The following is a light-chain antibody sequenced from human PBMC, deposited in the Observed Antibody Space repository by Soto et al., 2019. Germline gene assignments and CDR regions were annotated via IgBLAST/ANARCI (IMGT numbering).Light chain of an antibody. Sequence: EVIMTQSPTTLSVSPGAKVTLSCRASQSVSSHLAWYQQRPGQPPRLVISGASSRATGIPARFSAGGSGTEFTLTISSLQSEDFAVYYCQQYNEWPPFTFGQGTRLEIK. V-gene: IGKV3-15*01. CDR1: QSVSSH. J-gene: IGKJ5*01. CDR2: GAS. CDR3: QQYNEWPPFT.